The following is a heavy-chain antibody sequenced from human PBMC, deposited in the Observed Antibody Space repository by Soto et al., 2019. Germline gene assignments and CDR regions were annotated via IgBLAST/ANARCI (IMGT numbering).Heavy chain of an antibody. CDR2: IIPIFGTA. CDR1: GGTFSSYA. CDR3: ATSLGDISPSCLDDY. Sequence: QVQLVQSGAEVKKPGSSVKVSCKASGGTFSSYAISWVRQAPGQGLEWMGGIIPIFGTANYAQKFQGRVTITADESTSTAYMGLSSLSSEDTAVYYGATSLGDISPSCLDDYWGQGTLVTVSS. V-gene: IGHV1-69*12. J-gene: IGHJ4*02. D-gene: IGHD2-2*01.